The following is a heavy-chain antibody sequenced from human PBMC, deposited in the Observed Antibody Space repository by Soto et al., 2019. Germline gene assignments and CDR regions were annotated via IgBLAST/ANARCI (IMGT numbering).Heavy chain of an antibody. CDR2: ISAYNGNT. D-gene: IGHD3-3*01. CDR3: ARDRGPRRSFGVVNFDY. CDR1: GYTFTSYG. V-gene: IGHV1-18*01. J-gene: IGHJ4*02. Sequence: ASVKVSCKASGYTFTSYGISWVRQAPGQGLEWMGWISAYNGNTNYAQKLQGRVTMTTDTSTSTAYMELRSLRSDDTAVYYCARDRGPRRSFGVVNFDYWGQGTLVTVSS.